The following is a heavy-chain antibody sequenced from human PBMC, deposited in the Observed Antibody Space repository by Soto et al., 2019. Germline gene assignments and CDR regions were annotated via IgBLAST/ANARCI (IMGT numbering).Heavy chain of an antibody. CDR3: ARGRILSYHYFGMDV. J-gene: IGHJ6*02. D-gene: IGHD3-3*01. CDR1: GGSFSNDY. CDR2: INHSGST. V-gene: IGHV4-34*01. Sequence: SETLSLTCGVYGGSFSNDYWSWIRQPPGKGLEWIGEINHSGSTNYNPSLKSRVSMSIDTSNNQFSLKLSSVTAADTAIYYCARGRILSYHYFGMDVWDQGTTVTVSS.